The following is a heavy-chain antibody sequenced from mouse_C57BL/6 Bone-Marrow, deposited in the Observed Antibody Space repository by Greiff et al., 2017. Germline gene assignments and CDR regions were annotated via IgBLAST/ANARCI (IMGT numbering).Heavy chain of an antibody. D-gene: IGHD1-1*01. J-gene: IGHJ2*01. Sequence: VQLQQSVAELVRPGASVKLSCTASGFNIKNTYLHWVKQRPEQGLEWIGRIDPANGNTKYAPKFQGKATITADTSSNTAYLQLSSLTSEDTAIYYCARRDYYGSSLFDYWGQGTTLTVSS. CDR2: IDPANGNT. CDR3: ARRDYYGSSLFDY. CDR1: GFNIKNTY. V-gene: IGHV14-3*01.